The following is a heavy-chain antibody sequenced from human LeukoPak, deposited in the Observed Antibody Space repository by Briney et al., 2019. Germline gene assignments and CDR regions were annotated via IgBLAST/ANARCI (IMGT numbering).Heavy chain of an antibody. V-gene: IGHV1-2*02. D-gene: IGHD6-13*01. J-gene: IGHJ6*03. CDR3: ARDPIGGSSWLYYYYYYYMDV. Sequence: GASVKVSCKASGYTFTSYAMHWVRQAPGQGLEWMGWINPNSGGTNYAQKFQGRVTMTRDTSISTAYMELSRLRSDDTAVYYCARDPIGGSSWLYYYYYYYMDVWGKGTTVTVSS. CDR2: INPNSGGT. CDR1: GYTFTSYA.